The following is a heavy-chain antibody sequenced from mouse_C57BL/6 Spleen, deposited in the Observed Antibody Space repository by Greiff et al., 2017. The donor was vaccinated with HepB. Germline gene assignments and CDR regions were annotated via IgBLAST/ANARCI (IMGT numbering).Heavy chain of an antibody. Sequence: EVQLQQSGPELVKPGASVKISCKASGYTFTDYYMNWVKQSHGKSLEWIGDINPNNGGTSYNQKFKGKATLTVDKSSSTAYMELRSLTSEDSAVYYCARNGGDSHSSGYGYWGQGTTLTVSS. CDR1: GYTFTDYY. D-gene: IGHD3-2*02. J-gene: IGHJ2*01. V-gene: IGHV1-26*01. CDR2: INPNNGGT. CDR3: ARNGGDSHSSGYGY.